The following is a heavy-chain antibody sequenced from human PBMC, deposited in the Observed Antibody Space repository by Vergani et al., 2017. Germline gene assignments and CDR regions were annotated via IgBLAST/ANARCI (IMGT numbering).Heavy chain of an antibody. V-gene: IGHV3-23*01. CDR3: ARSSSFHYYMDV. CDR1: GFTFSSYA. CDR2: ISGSGGST. J-gene: IGHJ6*03. D-gene: IGHD6-6*01. Sequence: EVQLLESGGGLVQPGGSLRLSCAASGFTFSSYAMSWVRQAPGKGLEWVSAISGSGGSTYYADSVKGRFTISRDNSKNTLYLQMNSLRAEDTAVYYCARSSSFHYYMDVWGKGTTVTVSS.